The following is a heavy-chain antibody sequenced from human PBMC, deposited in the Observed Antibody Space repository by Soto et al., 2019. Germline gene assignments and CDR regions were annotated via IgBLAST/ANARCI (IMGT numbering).Heavy chain of an antibody. Sequence: QVQLVQSGAELKKPGSSVRVSCKASGGTFSSNTLSWVRQAPGQGVEWMGRSTPVLDMADYEQKFQDRLTITASNSTTTVYMELGSLRSADTAISYCARAISSGVRFSGMDVWGQGPTVTVSS. D-gene: IGHD3-16*01. V-gene: IGHV1-69*02. CDR3: ARAISSGVRFSGMDV. J-gene: IGHJ6*02. CDR1: GGTFSSNT. CDR2: STPVLDMA.